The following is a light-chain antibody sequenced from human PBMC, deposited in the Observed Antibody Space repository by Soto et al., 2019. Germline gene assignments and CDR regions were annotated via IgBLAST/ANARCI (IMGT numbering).Light chain of an antibody. CDR2: GAS. Sequence: DIVLTQSPATLSLSPGERAALSCRASQTINSNYLAWYQQKPGQAPRLLIYGASNRATGIPDRFSGSGSGTDFTLTISRLEPEDFVVYYCHQYDSSPSTFGQGTKVDIK. CDR1: QTINSNY. J-gene: IGKJ1*01. CDR3: HQYDSSPST. V-gene: IGKV3-20*01.